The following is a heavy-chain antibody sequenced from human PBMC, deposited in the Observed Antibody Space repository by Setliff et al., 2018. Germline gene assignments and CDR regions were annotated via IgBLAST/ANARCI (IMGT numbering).Heavy chain of an antibody. D-gene: IGHD1-1*01. Sequence: SETLSLTCTVSGGSISNNYWTWIRQFAGKGLEWIGRIFGSGSTNYNPSLKSRVTMSIDTSKNQFFLKVRSVTAADTAVYYCARDRGSNNSPEDFDYWGLGTLVTVSS. CDR3: ARDRGSNNSPEDFDY. J-gene: IGHJ4*02. V-gene: IGHV4-4*07. CDR1: GGSISNNY. CDR2: IFGSGST.